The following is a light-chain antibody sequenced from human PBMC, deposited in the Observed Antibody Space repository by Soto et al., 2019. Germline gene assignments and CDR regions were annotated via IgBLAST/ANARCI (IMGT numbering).Light chain of an antibody. V-gene: IGLV2-14*01. J-gene: IGLJ1*01. Sequence: QSVLTQPRSVSGSPGQSVTVSCTGSTSDVGAYNYVSWYKHHPGQAPQLMIYEVSNRPSGVSNRFSGSKSCNTASLTISGLQADDEGDYYCSSNTSSSSPVVCGTGTKVTV. CDR3: SSNTSSSSPVV. CDR1: TSDVGAYNY. CDR2: EVS.